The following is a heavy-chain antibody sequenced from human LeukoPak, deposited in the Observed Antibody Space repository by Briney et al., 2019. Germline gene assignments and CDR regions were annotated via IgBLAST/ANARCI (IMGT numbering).Heavy chain of an antibody. D-gene: IGHD4-11*01. CDR1: GFTFSDYD. J-gene: IGHJ3*02. Sequence: GGSLRLSCAASGFTFSDYDMSWVRQAPGKGLEWVSYISSNGSTIYYADSVKGRFTISRDNAKNSLYLQMNSLRAEDTAVYYCARGYSNYGYAFDIWGQGTLVTVSS. V-gene: IGHV3-11*04. CDR3: ARGYSNYGYAFDI. CDR2: ISSNGSTI.